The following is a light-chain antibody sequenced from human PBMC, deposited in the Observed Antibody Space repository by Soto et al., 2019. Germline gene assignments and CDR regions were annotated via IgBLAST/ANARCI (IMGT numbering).Light chain of an antibody. CDR1: QSISSY. V-gene: IGKV1-39*01. J-gene: IGKJ2*01. CDR3: QQSYSTPRYT. Sequence: DIQMTQSPSSLSASVGDRVTITCRASQSISSYLNWYQQKPGKAPKLLIYAASSLQSGVPSRFSGRGSATDFTLTISSLQPEDFATYYCQQSYSTPRYTFGQGTKLEIK. CDR2: AAS.